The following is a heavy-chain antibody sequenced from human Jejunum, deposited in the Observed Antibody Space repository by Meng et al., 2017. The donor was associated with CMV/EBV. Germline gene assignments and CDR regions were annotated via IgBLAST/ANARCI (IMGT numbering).Heavy chain of an antibody. Sequence: RAYFMPWVRQSPGKGLEWLSYISNSGMTIMYANSLKGRFTISRDNAKNSVYLQMNSLRAEDTAVYFCARVGGLQPHYSYHGMDVWGQGTTVTVSS. D-gene: IGHD3-16*01. CDR3: ARVGGLQPHYSYHGMDV. J-gene: IGHJ6*02. V-gene: IGHV3-11*01. CDR2: ISNSGMTI. CDR1: RAYF.